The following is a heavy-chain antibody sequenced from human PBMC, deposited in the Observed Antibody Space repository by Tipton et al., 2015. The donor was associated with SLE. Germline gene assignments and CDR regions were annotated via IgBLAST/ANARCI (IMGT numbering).Heavy chain of an antibody. J-gene: IGHJ2*01. CDR1: GYSISSGYY. CDR2: IYHSGST. CDR3: ARPPKTGYNVDL. D-gene: IGHD1-14*01. Sequence: TLSLTCAVSGYSISSGYYWGWIRQPPGKGLEWIGSIYHSGSTYYNPSLKSRVTISVDTSKNQFSLKLSSVTAADTAVYYCARPPKTGYNVDLWGRGTLVTVSS. V-gene: IGHV4-38-2*01.